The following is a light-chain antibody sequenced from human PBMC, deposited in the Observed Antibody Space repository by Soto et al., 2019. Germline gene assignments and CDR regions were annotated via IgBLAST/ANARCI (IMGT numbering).Light chain of an antibody. V-gene: IGLV3-21*02. Sequence: SYELTQPPSVSVAPGQRARITCGGDNIGTKSVHWNQQKPGQAPVLVVYDDSNRPSGIPERFSGSNSGNTATLTISRVEAGDEAAYYCQVWDGSSDQVIFGGGTKVTVL. CDR3: QVWDGSSDQVI. CDR2: DDS. CDR1: NIGTKS. J-gene: IGLJ2*01.